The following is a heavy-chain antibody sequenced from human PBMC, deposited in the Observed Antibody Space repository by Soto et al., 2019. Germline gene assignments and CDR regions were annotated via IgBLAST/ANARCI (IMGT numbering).Heavy chain of an antibody. V-gene: IGHV1-2*04. CDR3: ARVRVGGDYCYYYGMDV. D-gene: IGHD2-15*01. Sequence: QVQLVQSGAEVKKPGASVKVSCKASGYTFTGYYMHWVRQAPGQGLEWMGWINPNSGGTNYAHKFQGWVTMTRDTSFSTAYRELRRLSSDDTAVYYCARVRVGGDYCYYYGMDVRGKGITVTVSS. CDR1: GYTFTGYY. J-gene: IGHJ6*04. CDR2: INPNSGGT.